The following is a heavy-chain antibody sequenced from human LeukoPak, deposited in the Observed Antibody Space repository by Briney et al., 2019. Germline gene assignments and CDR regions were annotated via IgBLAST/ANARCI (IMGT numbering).Heavy chain of an antibody. CDR1: GFTFSSYA. J-gene: IGHJ5*02. D-gene: IGHD3-22*01. CDR2: ISGSGGST. V-gene: IGHV3-23*01. CDR3: AKDELHYYDSSGYS. Sequence: GGSLRLSCAASGFTFSSYAMSWVRQAPGKGLEWVSAISGSGGSTYYAGSVKGRFTISRDNSKNTLYLQMNSLRAEDTAVYYCAKDELHYYDSSGYSWGQGTLVTVSS.